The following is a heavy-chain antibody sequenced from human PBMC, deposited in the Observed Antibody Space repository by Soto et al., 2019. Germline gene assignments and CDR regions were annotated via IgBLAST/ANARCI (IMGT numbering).Heavy chain of an antibody. Sequence: QVQLQESGPGLVKPSQTLSLTCTVSGGSISSGDYYWSWIRQPPGKGLEWIGYIYYSGSTYSTPSLKRRVTIAVETSKHQFSLKVRAVTADDTAVYYCDRLISGGGGGMVGMDVWGQGTTVTVSS. CDR2: IYYSGST. V-gene: IGHV4-30-4*01. J-gene: IGHJ6*02. CDR1: GGSISSGDYY. CDR3: DRLISGGGGGMVGMDV. D-gene: IGHD2-8*01.